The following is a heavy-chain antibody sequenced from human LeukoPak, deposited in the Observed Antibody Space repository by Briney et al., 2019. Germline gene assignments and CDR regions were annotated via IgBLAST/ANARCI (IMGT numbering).Heavy chain of an antibody. CDR1: GFTFSSYG. CDR3: ARRTRAVDY. Sequence: GGSLRLSCAASGFTFSSYGMHWVRQAPGKGLEWVAVIWYDGSNKYYADSVKGRFTISRDNAKNSLYLQMNSLRAEDTAVYYCARRTRAVDYWGQGTLVTVSS. CDR2: IWYDGSNK. J-gene: IGHJ4*02. D-gene: IGHD1-14*01. V-gene: IGHV3-33*01.